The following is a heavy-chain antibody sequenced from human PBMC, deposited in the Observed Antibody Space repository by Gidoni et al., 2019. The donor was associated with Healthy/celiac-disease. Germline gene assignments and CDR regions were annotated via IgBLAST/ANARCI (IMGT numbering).Heavy chain of an antibody. J-gene: IGHJ4*02. CDR3: ARVYQGIAAAGTFDY. D-gene: IGHD6-13*01. Sequence: QVQLVESGGGVVQPGRSLRLSCAASGFTFSSYAMHWVRQAPGKGLEWVAVISYDGSNKYYADSVKGRFTISRDNSKNTLYLQMNSLRAEDTAVYYCARVYQGIAAAGTFDYWGQGTLVTVSS. CDR1: GFTFSSYA. CDR2: ISYDGSNK. V-gene: IGHV3-30-3*01.